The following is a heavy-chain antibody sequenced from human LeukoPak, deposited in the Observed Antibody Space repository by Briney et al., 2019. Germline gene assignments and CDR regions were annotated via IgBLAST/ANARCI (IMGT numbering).Heavy chain of an antibody. CDR2: IIPIFGTA. D-gene: IGHD2-15*01. CDR1: GGAFSSYA. V-gene: IGHV1-69*05. Sequence: SVKVSCKASGGAFSSYAISWVRQAPGQGLEWMGRIIPIFGTANSAQKFQGRGTITTDESTSRAYMELSSLRSEDTAVYYCARYSLDAFDIWGQGTMVTVSS. CDR3: ARYSLDAFDI. J-gene: IGHJ3*02.